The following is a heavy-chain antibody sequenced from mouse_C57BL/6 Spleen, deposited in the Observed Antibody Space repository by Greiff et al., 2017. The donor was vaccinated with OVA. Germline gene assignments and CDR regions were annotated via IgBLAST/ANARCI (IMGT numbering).Heavy chain of an antibody. J-gene: IGHJ4*01. Sequence: EVHLVESGEGLVKPGGSLKLSCAASGFTFSSYAMSWVRQTPEKRLEWVAYISSGGDYIYYADTVKGRFTISRDNARNTLYLQMSSLKSEDTAMYDCTRDSTLYYDYGDYAMDYWGQGTSVTVSS. D-gene: IGHD2-4*01. CDR1: GFTFSSYA. CDR3: TRDSTLYYDYGDYAMDY. CDR2: ISSGGDYI. V-gene: IGHV5-9-1*02.